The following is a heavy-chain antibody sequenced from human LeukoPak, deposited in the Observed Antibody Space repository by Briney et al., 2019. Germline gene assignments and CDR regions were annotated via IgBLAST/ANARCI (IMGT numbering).Heavy chain of an antibody. J-gene: IGHJ5*02. D-gene: IGHD3-22*01. CDR1: GGSISSSDYY. V-gene: IGHV4-30-4*08. CDR3: AREREQNYYDSSGYYYYWFDP. CDR2: IYYSGST. Sequence: SQTLSLTCTVSGGSISSSDYYWSWIRQPPGKGLEWIGYIYYSGSTYYNPSLKSRVTISVDTSKNQFSLKLSSVTAADTAVYYCAREREQNYYDSSGYYYYWFDPWGQGTLVTVSS.